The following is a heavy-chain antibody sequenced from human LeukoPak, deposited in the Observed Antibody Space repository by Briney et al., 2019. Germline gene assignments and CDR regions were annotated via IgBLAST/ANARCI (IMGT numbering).Heavy chain of an antibody. CDR2: IYGSGST. CDR1: GGSISDYP. D-gene: IGHD3-10*01. J-gene: IGHJ5*02. CDR3: AREKMSLVRGVTHNWFDP. V-gene: IGHV4-4*07. Sequence: SETLSLTCTVSGGSISDYPWSWIRQPAGKGLEWIGRIYGSGSTNYSPSLKSRVTMSVDTSKTQFSLKLSSVTAADTAVYYCAREKMSLVRGVTHNWFDPLGPGNPGHHLL.